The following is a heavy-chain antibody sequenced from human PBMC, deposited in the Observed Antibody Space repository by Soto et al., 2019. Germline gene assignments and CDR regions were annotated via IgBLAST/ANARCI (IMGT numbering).Heavy chain of an antibody. V-gene: IGHV3-23*01. Sequence: GGSLRLSCAASGFTFSSYGMSWVRQAPGKGLEWVSAISGNGGVTFYADSVKGRFTISRDNSKNTLYLQMNSLRAEDTALYYCAKLYDSGGRDFWGQGTLVTV. CDR2: ISGNGGVT. D-gene: IGHD3-22*01. CDR3: AKLYDSGGRDF. CDR1: GFTFSSYG. J-gene: IGHJ4*02.